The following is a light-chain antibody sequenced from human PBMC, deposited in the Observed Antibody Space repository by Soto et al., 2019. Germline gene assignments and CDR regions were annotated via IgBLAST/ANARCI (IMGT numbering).Light chain of an antibody. CDR3: QQYSNWPRT. CDR2: GAS. V-gene: IGKV3-15*01. Sequence: EIVMTQSPVTLSVSPGERATLSCRASQSVSSYLAWYQQKPGQAPRLLIYGASTRAAGIPPSFSGSGSGTEFTLTISSVQSEDFAIYYCQQYSNWPRTFGPGTKVEIK. J-gene: IGKJ1*01. CDR1: QSVSSY.